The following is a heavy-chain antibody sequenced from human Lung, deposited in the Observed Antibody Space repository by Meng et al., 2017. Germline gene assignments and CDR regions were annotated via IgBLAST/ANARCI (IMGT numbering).Heavy chain of an antibody. CDR2: INHSGST. Sequence: QVQPQQWGAGLLKPSETLSLTCVVSGGSFSDYYWSWIRQPPGKGLEWIGEINHSGSTNYNPSLESRATISVDTSQSNLSLKLSSVTAADSAVYYCARGPTTMAHDFDYWGQGTLVTVSS. CDR1: GGSFSDYY. V-gene: IGHV4-34*01. CDR3: ARGPTTMAHDFDY. J-gene: IGHJ4*02. D-gene: IGHD4-11*01.